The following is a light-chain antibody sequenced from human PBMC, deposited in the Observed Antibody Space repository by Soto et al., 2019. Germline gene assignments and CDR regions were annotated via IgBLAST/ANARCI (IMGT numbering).Light chain of an antibody. V-gene: IGKV3-15*01. Sequence: EIVMTQSPANLSVSPGERATLSCRASQSVSSNLVWYQQKPGQGPRLLIYGASTRITGIPARFSGRGSGTEFTLTISSVQSEDFGVFYCQQYKKWPPYTFGQGAKVEMK. CDR2: GAS. J-gene: IGKJ2*01. CDR1: QSVSSN. CDR3: QQYKKWPPYT.